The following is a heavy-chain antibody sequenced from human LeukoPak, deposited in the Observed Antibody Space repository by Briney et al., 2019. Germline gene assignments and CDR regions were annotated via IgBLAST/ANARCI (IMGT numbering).Heavy chain of an antibody. CDR1: GGSINSGSYY. J-gene: IGHJ4*02. CDR2: TYSSGST. CDR3: ARGLGIGKDYFDC. Sequence: SETLSLTCTVSGGSINSGSYYWSWIRQPAGKGLGWIGRTYSSGSTNYNPSLKGRVTISVDTSKNQFSLNLSSVTAADTAVYYCARGLGIGKDYFDCWGQGTLVTVSS. D-gene: IGHD7-27*01. V-gene: IGHV4-61*02.